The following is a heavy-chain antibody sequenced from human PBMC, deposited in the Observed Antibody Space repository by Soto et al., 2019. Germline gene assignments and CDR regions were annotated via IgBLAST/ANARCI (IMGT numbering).Heavy chain of an antibody. CDR3: ARDGAYPSQLELLGENWFDP. CDR2: IYYSGST. D-gene: IGHD1-7*01. V-gene: IGHV4-31*01. CDR1: GGSISSGGYY. Sequence: GPGPNVPSETLSLTCTVSGGSISSGGYYWSWIRQHPGKGLEWIGYIYYSGSTYYNPSLXXXVXXXXXXXKNHFSLKLSSVTAADTAVYYCARDGAYPSQLELLGENWFDPWGQGTLVTVSS. J-gene: IGHJ5*02.